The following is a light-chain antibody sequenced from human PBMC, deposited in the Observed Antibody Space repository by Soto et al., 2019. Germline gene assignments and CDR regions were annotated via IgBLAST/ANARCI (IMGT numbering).Light chain of an antibody. CDR2: DAS. J-gene: IGKJ5*01. CDR1: QSVSSY. CDR3: QQRSNWPPRVT. V-gene: IGKV3-11*01. Sequence: EIVLTQSPATLSLSPVEIATLSCRASQSVSSYLAWYQQKPGQAPRLLIYDASNRATGIPARFSGSGSGTDFTLTISSLEPEDFAVYYCQQRSNWPPRVTFGQGTRLEIK.